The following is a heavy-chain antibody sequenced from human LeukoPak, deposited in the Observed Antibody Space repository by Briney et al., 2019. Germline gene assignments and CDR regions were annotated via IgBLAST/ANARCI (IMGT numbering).Heavy chain of an antibody. J-gene: IGHJ5*02. CDR2: INHSGST. D-gene: IGHD3-10*01. CDR3: ARGARGVIIIVGHSWFDP. Sequence: TSETLSLTCAVYGGSFSGYYWSRIRQPPGKGLEWIGEINHSGSTNYNPSLKSRVTISVDTSKNQFSLKLSSVTAADTAVYYCARGARGVIIIVGHSWFDPWGQGTPVTVSS. CDR1: GGSFSGYY. V-gene: IGHV4-34*01.